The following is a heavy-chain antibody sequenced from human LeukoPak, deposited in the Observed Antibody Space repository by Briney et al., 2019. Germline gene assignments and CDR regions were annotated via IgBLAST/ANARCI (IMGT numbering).Heavy chain of an antibody. D-gene: IGHD5-12*01. V-gene: IGHV4-39*07. CDR3: AGGLGYSGYV. CDR2: IFHSGST. CDR1: GDSIFSTTYY. Sequence: SETLSLTCTVSGDSIFSTTYYWGWIRQPPGKGLEWIGSIFHSGSTYYNPSLKSRVTMSVDTSKNQFSLKLSSVTAADTAVYYCAGGLGYSGYVWGQGTLVTVSS. J-gene: IGHJ4*02.